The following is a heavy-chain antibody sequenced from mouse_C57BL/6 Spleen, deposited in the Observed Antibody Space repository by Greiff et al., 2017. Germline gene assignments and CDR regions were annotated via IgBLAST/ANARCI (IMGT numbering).Heavy chain of an antibody. Sequence: EVKLQQSGPELVKPGASVKISCKASGYSFTDYNMNWVKQSNGKSLEWIGVINPNYGTTSYNQKLKGKATCTVDQSSSTAYIQLNSLTSEDSAVYCCARGSITTVRYFYVWGTGTTVTVSS. J-gene: IGHJ1*03. D-gene: IGHD1-1*01. CDR2: INPNYGTT. CDR3: ARGSITTVRYFYV. CDR1: GYSFTDYN. V-gene: IGHV1-39*01.